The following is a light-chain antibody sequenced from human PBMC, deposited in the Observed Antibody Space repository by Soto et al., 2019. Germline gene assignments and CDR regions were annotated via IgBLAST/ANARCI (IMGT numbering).Light chain of an antibody. J-gene: IGLJ3*02. CDR3: AAWDDSLNGVA. CDR2: HNN. V-gene: IGLV1-44*01. CDR1: NSNIGSNP. Sequence: QSVLTQAPSASVAPGQRVTISCSGGNSNIGSNPVNWYQQLPGTAPELLIYHNNQRPSGVPDRFSGSKSGTSASLAISGLQYEDEADHYCAAWDDSLNGVAFGGGTKVTVL.